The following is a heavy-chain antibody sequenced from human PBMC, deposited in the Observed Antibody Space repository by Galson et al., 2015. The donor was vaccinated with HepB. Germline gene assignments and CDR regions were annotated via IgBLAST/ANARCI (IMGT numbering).Heavy chain of an antibody. CDR3: AREGIAAAGTWYYYYYGMDV. V-gene: IGHV1-2*04. Sequence: SVKVSCKASGYTFTGYYMHWVRQAPGQGLEWMGWINPNSGGTNYAQKFQGWVTMTRDTSISTAYMELSRLRSDDTAVYYCAREGIAAAGTWYYYYYGMDVWGQGTTVTVSS. CDR2: INPNSGGT. J-gene: IGHJ6*02. CDR1: GYTFTGYY. D-gene: IGHD6-13*01.